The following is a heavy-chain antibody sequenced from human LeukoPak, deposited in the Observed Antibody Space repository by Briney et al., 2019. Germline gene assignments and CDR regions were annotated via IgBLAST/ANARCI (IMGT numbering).Heavy chain of an antibody. V-gene: IGHV1-2*02. J-gene: IGHJ4*02. Sequence: ASVKVSCKASGYTFTDYYMHWVRQAPGQGLEWMGWINPNSGDTNYAQKFQGRVTTTRDTSISTAYMGLSRLRSGDTAVYYCAREYCAGDCYSHGAYFDYWGQGTLVTVSS. CDR1: GYTFTDYY. CDR2: INPNSGDT. D-gene: IGHD2-21*02. CDR3: AREYCAGDCYSHGAYFDY.